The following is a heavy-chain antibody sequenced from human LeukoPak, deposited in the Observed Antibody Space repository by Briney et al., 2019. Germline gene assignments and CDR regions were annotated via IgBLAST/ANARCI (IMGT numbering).Heavy chain of an antibody. CDR1: GFTFSSYA. CDR2: ISGSGGST. Sequence: GGSLRLSCAASGFTFSSYAMSWVRQAPGKGLEWVSAISGSGGSTYYADSVKGRFTISRDNSKNTLYLQMNSLRAEDTAVYYCAKDSSDDYWSGYGYPFQSYYYYGMDVWGQGTTVTVSS. J-gene: IGHJ6*02. D-gene: IGHD3-3*01. CDR3: AKDSSDDYWSGYGYPFQSYYYYGMDV. V-gene: IGHV3-23*01.